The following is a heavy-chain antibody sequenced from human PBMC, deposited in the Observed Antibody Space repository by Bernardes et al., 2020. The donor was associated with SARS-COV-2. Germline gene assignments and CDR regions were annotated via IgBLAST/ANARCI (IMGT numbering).Heavy chain of an antibody. CDR2: ISYDGSHK. CDR1: GFTFRTYA. J-gene: IGHJ6*02. CDR3: AKDREAYYYFGMDV. Sequence: GSLRLSCAASGFTFRTYAMHWVRQAPGKGLEWVALISYDGSHKYYADSVKGRFTVSRDNSKNTLYLQMSSLRADDTALYSCAKDREAYYYFGMDVWGQGTTVTVSS. V-gene: IGHV3-30*18.